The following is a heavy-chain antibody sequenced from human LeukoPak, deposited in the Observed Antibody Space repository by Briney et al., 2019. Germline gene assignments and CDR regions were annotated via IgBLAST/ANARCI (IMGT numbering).Heavy chain of an antibody. CDR3: ASRWNYYDSSGYYSDAFDI. Sequence: PGGSLRLSCAASGFTFNSYAMYWVRQAPGKGLEWVSGIFGSGGSAHYADSVKGRFTISRDNSKNTLYLQMNSLRAEDTAVYYCASRWNYYDSSGYYSDAFDIWGQGTMVTVSS. J-gene: IGHJ3*02. V-gene: IGHV3-23*01. CDR2: IFGSGGSA. D-gene: IGHD3-22*01. CDR1: GFTFNSYA.